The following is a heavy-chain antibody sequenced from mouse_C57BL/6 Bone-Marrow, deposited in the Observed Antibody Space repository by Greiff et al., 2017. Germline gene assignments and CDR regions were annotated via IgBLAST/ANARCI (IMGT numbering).Heavy chain of an antibody. V-gene: IGHV2-3*01. CDR2: IWGDGST. D-gene: IGHD1-1*01. CDR1: GFSLTSYG. J-gene: IGHJ1*03. CDR3: AKCSAYFDV. Sequence: VKLMESGPGLVAPSQSLSITCTVSGFSLTSYGVSWVRQPPGKGLEWMGVIWGDGSTNYHSALISRLSISKDNSNSQVFLKLNSRQTDDAAKYYGAKCSAYFDVWGTGTTVTVSA.